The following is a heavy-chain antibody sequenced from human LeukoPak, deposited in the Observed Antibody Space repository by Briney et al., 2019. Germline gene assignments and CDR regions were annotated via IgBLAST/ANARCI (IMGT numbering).Heavy chain of an antibody. CDR2: ISGSGSTT. J-gene: IGHJ3*02. CDR3: AKGRSGVNAAIDI. Sequence: GGSLRLSCAVSGFIFSDYAIHWVRQAPGKGLKWVSTISGSGSTTYYADSVKGRFTISRDKSKNTLYLQMNSMRAEDTAVYYCAKGRSGVNAAIDIWGQGTMVSVSS. V-gene: IGHV3-23*01. D-gene: IGHD7-27*01. CDR1: GFIFSDYA.